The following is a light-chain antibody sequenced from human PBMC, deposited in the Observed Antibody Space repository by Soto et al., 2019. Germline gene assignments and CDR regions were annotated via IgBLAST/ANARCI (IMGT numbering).Light chain of an antibody. CDR1: QSIGSW. Sequence: DIQMTQSPSTLSASVGDRVTITCRASQSIGSWLAWYQQKPGKAPNLLIHDASNLESGVPSRFSGSGSGTEFTLAISSLQPEDYATYYCQQYHNYSPVTFGGGTKVDIK. CDR3: QQYHNYSPVT. J-gene: IGKJ4*01. CDR2: DAS. V-gene: IGKV1-5*01.